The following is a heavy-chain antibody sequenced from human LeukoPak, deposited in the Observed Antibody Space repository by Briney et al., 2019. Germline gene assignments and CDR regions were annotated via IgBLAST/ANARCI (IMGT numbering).Heavy chain of an antibody. CDR3: AREATIFGVVLHGMDV. CDR1: GYTFTSYD. D-gene: IGHD3-3*01. CDR2: MNPNSGNT. Sequence: ASVKVSCKASGYTFTSYDIHWVRPATGQGLEWMGWMNPNSGNTGYAQKFQGRVTMTRNTSISTAYMELSSLRSEDTAVYYCAREATIFGVVLHGMDVWGQGTTVTVSS. J-gene: IGHJ6*02. V-gene: IGHV1-8*01.